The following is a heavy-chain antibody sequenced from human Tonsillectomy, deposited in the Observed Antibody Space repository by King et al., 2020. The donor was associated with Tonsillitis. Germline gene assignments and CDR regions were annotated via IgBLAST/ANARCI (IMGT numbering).Heavy chain of an antibody. CDR3: AKYGDWYFDY. Sequence: VQLVESGGGLVQPGGSLRLSCVASGFTFSSYWMSWVRQAPGKGLEWVANIKPDGSDQHYVDSVKGRITISRDNAKNSLSLQMNNLRPEDTAVYYCAKYGDWYFDYWGQGTLVTVSS. D-gene: IGHD4-17*01. J-gene: IGHJ4*02. V-gene: IGHV3-7*01. CDR1: GFTFSSYW. CDR2: IKPDGSDQ.